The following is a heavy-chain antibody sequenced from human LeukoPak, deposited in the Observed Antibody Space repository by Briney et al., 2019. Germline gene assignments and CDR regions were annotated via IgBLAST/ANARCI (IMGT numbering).Heavy chain of an antibody. CDR3: AKYVRYCSSTSCLVDY. V-gene: IGHV3-23*01. CDR2: ISGSGGST. CDR1: GFTFSSYA. D-gene: IGHD2-2*01. Sequence: GESLRLSCAASGFTFSSYAMSWVRQAPGKGLEWVSAISGSGGSTYHADSVKGRFTISRDNSKNTLYLQMNSLRAEDTAVYYCAKYVRYCSSTSCLVDYWGQGTLVTVSS. J-gene: IGHJ4*02.